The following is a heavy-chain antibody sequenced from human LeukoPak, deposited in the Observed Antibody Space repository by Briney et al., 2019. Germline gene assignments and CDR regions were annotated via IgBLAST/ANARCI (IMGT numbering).Heavy chain of an antibody. Sequence: SETLSLTCTVSGGSISSSSYYWGWIRQPPGKGLEWIGSIYYSGSTYYNPSLKSRVTISVDTSKNQFSLKLSSVTAADTAVYYCAKDPYNTMIVVVTTLDYWGQGTLVTVSS. J-gene: IGHJ4*02. D-gene: IGHD3-22*01. CDR1: GGSISSSSYY. CDR2: IYYSGST. CDR3: AKDPYNTMIVVVTTLDY. V-gene: IGHV4-39*07.